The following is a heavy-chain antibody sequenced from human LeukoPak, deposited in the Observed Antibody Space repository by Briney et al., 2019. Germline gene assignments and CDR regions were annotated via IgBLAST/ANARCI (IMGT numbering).Heavy chain of an antibody. CDR1: GASISNYY. V-gene: IGHV4-4*07. CDR3: ARLSADSSSSRGLDY. D-gene: IGHD2-2*01. CDR2: IYTSGST. J-gene: IGHJ4*02. Sequence: SETLSLTCTVSGASISNYYWTWIRQPAGKGLEWIGRIYTSGSTNYNPSLKSRVTMSVDTSKNQFSLKLSSVTAADTAVYYCARLSADSSSSRGLDYWGQGTLVTVSS.